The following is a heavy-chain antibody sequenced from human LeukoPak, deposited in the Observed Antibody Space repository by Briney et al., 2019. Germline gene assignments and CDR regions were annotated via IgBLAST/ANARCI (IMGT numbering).Heavy chain of an antibody. V-gene: IGHV3-23*01. CDR3: AKLDRQQLVYFDY. D-gene: IGHD6-13*01. CDR1: GFTFSSYA. CDR2: ISGSGGST. J-gene: IGHJ4*02. Sequence: GGSLRLSCAASGFTFSSYAMSWVRQAPGKGLEWASAISGSGGSTYYADSVKGRFTISRDNSKNTLYLQMNSLRAEDTAVYYCAKLDRQQLVYFDYWGQGTLVTVSS.